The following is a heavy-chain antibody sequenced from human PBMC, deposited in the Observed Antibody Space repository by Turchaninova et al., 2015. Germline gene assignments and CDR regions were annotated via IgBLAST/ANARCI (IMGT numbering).Heavy chain of an antibody. CDR2: IHLDSGSS. CDR3: ANQVRASTWHFTF. V-gene: IGHV1-2*05. Sequence: QVLLVQSGAEVRNPGASVKVSCKASGYTFPGYSIHCVRQAPGHGLEWMGLIHLDSGSSHIALRFTGPTFMTTDTSTDTAFMELTRRRSDYTDVYYCANQVRASTWHFTFWGQGTLVSVSS. J-gene: IGHJ1*01. CDR1: GYTFPGYS. D-gene: IGHD1-14*01.